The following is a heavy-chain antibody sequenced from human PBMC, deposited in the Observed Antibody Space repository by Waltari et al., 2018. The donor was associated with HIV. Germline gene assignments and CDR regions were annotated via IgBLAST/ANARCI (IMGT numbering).Heavy chain of an antibody. J-gene: IGHJ4*02. CDR2: IKQDGSEK. D-gene: IGHD3-10*01. CDR3: ARGGFYGSGSKVN. Sequence: EVQLVESGGGLVQPGGSLRLSCAASGFTFSSYWMSWVRQAPGKGLEWVANIKQDGSEKDYVDSVNCRFTISRDNAENSLYLQMNSLRAEDTAVYYCARGGFYGSGSKVNWGQGTLVTVSS. CDR1: GFTFSSYW. V-gene: IGHV3-7*04.